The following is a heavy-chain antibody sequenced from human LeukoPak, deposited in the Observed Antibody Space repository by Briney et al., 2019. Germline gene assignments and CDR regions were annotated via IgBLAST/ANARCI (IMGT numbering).Heavy chain of an antibody. CDR3: ARDAWFDS. V-gene: IGHV4-4*07. CDR2: IDSSGST. Sequence: SETLSLTCTVSGGSTNSHYWSWIRQPAGKGLEWIGRIDSSGSTTYNPSLKSRVTMSLDTSKNQFSLNLSSVTAADTAVYYCARDAWFDSWGQGTLVTVSS. J-gene: IGHJ5*01. CDR1: GGSTNSHY.